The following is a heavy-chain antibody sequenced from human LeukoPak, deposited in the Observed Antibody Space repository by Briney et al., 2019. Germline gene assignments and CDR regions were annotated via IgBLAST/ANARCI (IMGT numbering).Heavy chain of an antibody. CDR3: AKDTPYYYDSSGPLNY. CDR1: GFTFHNNG. Sequence: GSLRLSCAASGFTFHNNGMSWVLQAPGKGLEWVSVISGSSRSTYHPESVKGRFTISRDNSKNTLFLQMNSLRAEDTAVYYCAKDTPYYYDSSGPLNYWGQGTLVTVSS. CDR2: ISGSSRST. V-gene: IGHV3-23*01. J-gene: IGHJ4*02. D-gene: IGHD3-22*01.